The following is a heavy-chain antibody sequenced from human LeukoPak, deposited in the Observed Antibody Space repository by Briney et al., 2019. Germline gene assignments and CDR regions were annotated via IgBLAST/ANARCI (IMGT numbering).Heavy chain of an antibody. CDR1: DDSITMYY. CDR3: ARGRVSSSTRYSTYYYYFYMDV. J-gene: IGHJ6*03. D-gene: IGHD1-1*01. V-gene: IGHV4-59*01. Sequence: SETLSLTCSVSDDSITMYYWTWIRQPPGKGLEWIGYVDHTGSTNFNPSLNGRVSISRDTTKNLFSLRLRSVTAADTAVYFCARGRVSSSTRYSTYYYYFYMDVWGKGTTVTVSS. CDR2: VDHTGST.